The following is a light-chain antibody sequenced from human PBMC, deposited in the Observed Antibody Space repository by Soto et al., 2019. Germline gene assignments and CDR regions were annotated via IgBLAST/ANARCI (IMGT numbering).Light chain of an antibody. CDR1: ETIATY. Sequence: DIQMTQSPSSLSASVGDRVTISCRASETIATYLNWYQQKPGRVPEVLIYGASRLQRGVPSRFTGSGYGINFTLTINRLQAEDVAVYYCQQYYYTPYSFGQGTKLEIK. V-gene: IGKV1-39*01. J-gene: IGKJ2*03. CDR2: GAS. CDR3: QQYYYTPYS.